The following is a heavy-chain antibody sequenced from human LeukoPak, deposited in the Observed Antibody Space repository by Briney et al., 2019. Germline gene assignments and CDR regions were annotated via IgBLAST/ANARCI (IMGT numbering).Heavy chain of an antibody. V-gene: IGHV3-23*01. CDR1: GFSFNTYS. J-gene: IGHJ6*03. D-gene: IGHD3-16*01. CDR2: ISGSGGST. Sequence: GGSLRLSCAASGFSFNTYSMTWVRQAPGKGLEWVSAISGSGGSTYYADSVKGRFTISRDNSKNTLYLQMNSLRAEDTAVYYCAKGGQPYYYYYMDVWGKGTTVTISS. CDR3: AKGGQPYYYYYMDV.